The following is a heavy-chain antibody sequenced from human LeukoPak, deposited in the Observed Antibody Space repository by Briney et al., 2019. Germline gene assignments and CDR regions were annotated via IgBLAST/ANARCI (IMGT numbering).Heavy chain of an antibody. Sequence: SETLSLTCTVSGGSISSSSHYWGWIRQPPGKGLEWTASIFYSGSTYYNPSLKSRVTISVGTSKNQYSLKLTSVTAADTAVYYCARFDHGGDYFDYWGQGTLVTVSS. J-gene: IGHJ4*02. CDR2: IFYSGST. V-gene: IGHV4-39*01. CDR3: ARFDHGGDYFDY. CDR1: GGSISSSSHY. D-gene: IGHD3-3*01.